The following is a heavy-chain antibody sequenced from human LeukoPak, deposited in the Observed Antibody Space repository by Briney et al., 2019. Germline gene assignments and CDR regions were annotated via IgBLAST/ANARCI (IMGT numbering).Heavy chain of an antibody. J-gene: IGHJ5*02. CDR3: ARGARIAVRYYWFDP. V-gene: IGHV1-2*02. D-gene: IGHD6-19*01. CDR2: INPNSGGT. CDR1: GYTFTGYY. Sequence: ASVKVSCKASGYTFTGYYMHWVRQAPGQGLEWMGWINPNSGGTNYAQKFQGRVTMTRDTSISTAYMELSRLRSDDTAVYYCARGARIAVRYYWFDPWGQGTLVTVSS.